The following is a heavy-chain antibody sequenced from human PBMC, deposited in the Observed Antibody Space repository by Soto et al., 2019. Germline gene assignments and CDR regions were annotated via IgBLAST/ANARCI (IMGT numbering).Heavy chain of an antibody. J-gene: IGHJ6*02. CDR3: AREETRWPLAFGLDV. V-gene: IGHV3-30*03. Sequence: GGSLRLSCAASGFSFSTYGMHWVRQAPGKGLEWVAVISSDGRNKFYADSVKGRFTISRDNANNSVSLQMNSLRAEDTAVYYCAREETRWPLAFGLDVWGQGTTVTVSS. CDR2: ISSDGRNK. CDR1: GFSFSTYG. D-gene: IGHD2-15*01.